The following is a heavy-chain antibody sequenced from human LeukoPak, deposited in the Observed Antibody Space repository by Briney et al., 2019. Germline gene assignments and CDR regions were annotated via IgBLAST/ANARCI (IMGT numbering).Heavy chain of an antibody. Sequence: GRSLRLSCAASGFTFSSYAMHWVRQAPGKGLEWVAVISYDGSNKYYADSVKGRFTISRDNSKNTLYLQMNSLRAEDTAVYYCASDYGSGSYYNVPDYWGQGTLVTVPS. D-gene: IGHD3-10*01. CDR2: ISYDGSNK. V-gene: IGHV3-30-3*01. CDR1: GFTFSSYA. J-gene: IGHJ4*02. CDR3: ASDYGSGSYYNVPDY.